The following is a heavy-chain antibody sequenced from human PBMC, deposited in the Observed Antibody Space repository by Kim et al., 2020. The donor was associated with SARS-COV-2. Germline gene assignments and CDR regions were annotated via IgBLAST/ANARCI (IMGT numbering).Heavy chain of an antibody. Sequence: SQTLSLTCAISGDSVSSNSAAWNWIRQSPSRGLEWLGRTYYRSKWYNDYAVSVKSRITINPDTSKNQFSLQLNSVTPEDTAVYYCARDRGPGTDRYTWSGAYNWFDPWGQGILVTVSS. J-gene: IGHJ5*02. CDR1: GDSVSSNSAA. V-gene: IGHV6-1*01. CDR3: ARDRGPGTDRYTWSGAYNWFDP. CDR2: TYYRSKWYN. D-gene: IGHD1-1*01.